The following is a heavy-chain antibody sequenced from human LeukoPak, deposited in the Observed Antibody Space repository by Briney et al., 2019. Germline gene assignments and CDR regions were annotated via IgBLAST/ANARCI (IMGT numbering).Heavy chain of an antibody. CDR2: INHSGST. J-gene: IGHJ3*02. V-gene: IGHV4-39*01. CDR1: GGSVTTFDYL. Sequence: PSETLSLTCTVSGGSVTTFDYLWGWIRQPPGKGLEWIGEINHSGSTNYNPSLKSRVTISVDTSNNKFSLKLTSLTAADTAVYYCVRHLSAGRPAFDIWGQGTMVTVSS. CDR3: VRHLSAGRPAFDI. D-gene: IGHD2-15*01.